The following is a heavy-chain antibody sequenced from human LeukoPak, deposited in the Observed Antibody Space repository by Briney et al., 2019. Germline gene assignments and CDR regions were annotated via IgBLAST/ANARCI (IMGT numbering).Heavy chain of an antibody. V-gene: IGHV3-23*01. CDR1: GFTFSSYA. Sequence: PGGSLRLSCAASGFTFSSYAMSWVRQAPGKGLEWVSAISGSGGSTYYADSVKGRFTISRDNSKNTLYLQMNSLRAEDTAVYYCAKADFMDYYYYMDVWGKGTTVTVSS. CDR2: ISGSGGST. D-gene: IGHD2/OR15-2a*01. J-gene: IGHJ6*03. CDR3: AKADFMDYYYYMDV.